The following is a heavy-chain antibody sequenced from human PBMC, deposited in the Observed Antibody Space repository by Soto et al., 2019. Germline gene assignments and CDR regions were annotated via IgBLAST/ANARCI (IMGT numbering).Heavy chain of an antibody. CDR2: ISYDGSNK. CDR3: AKDPSGVLYYFDC. Sequence: QVQLVESGGGVVQPGRSLRLSCAASGFTFSSYGMRWVRQAPGKGLEWVAVISYDGSNKYYADSVKGRFTISRDNSKNTLYLQMNSLRAEDTAVYYCAKDPSGVLYYFDCWGQGTLVTVSS. CDR1: GFTFSSYG. V-gene: IGHV3-30*18. J-gene: IGHJ4*02.